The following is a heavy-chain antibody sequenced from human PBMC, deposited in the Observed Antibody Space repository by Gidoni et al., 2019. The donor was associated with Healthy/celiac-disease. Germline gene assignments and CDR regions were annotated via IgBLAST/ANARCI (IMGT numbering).Heavy chain of an antibody. D-gene: IGHD1-26*01. CDR3: ASLYSGSPYNWFDP. J-gene: IGHJ5*02. V-gene: IGHV4-38-2*01. CDR1: GYSISSGYY. Sequence: QLQLQESGPGLVKPSETLSLTCAVSGYSISSGYYWGWIRQPPGKGLEWIGSIYHSGSTYYNPSLKSRVTISVDTSKNQFSLKLSSVTAADTAVYYCASLYSGSPYNWFDPWGQGTLVTVSS. CDR2: IYHSGST.